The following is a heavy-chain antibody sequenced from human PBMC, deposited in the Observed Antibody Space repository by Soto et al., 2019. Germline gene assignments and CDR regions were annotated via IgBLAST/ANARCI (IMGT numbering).Heavy chain of an antibody. CDR3: ARLGRYCSSTSCYGNYYYGMDV. J-gene: IGHJ6*02. Sequence: GESLKISRRGSGYIFTSYWISCGLQMPVKVLWWMGRIDPSDSYTNYSPSFQGHVTISADKSISTAYLQWSSLKASDTAMYYCARLGRYCSSTSCYGNYYYGMDVWGQGTTVTVSS. CDR1: GYIFTSYW. V-gene: IGHV5-10-1*01. D-gene: IGHD2-2*01. CDR2: IDPSDSYT.